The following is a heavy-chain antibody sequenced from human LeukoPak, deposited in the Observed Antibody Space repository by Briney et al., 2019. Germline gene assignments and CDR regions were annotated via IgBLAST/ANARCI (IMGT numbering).Heavy chain of an antibody. Sequence: GGSLRLSCAAPGFTFSSYAMSWVRQAPGKGLEWVSAISGSGGSTYYADSVKGRFTISRDNSKNTLYLQMNSLRAEDTAVYYCAKGAYCSGGSCYRWFYDYWGQGTLVTVSS. CDR1: GFTFSSYA. J-gene: IGHJ4*02. CDR3: AKGAYCSGGSCYRWFYDY. CDR2: ISGSGGST. D-gene: IGHD2-15*01. V-gene: IGHV3-23*01.